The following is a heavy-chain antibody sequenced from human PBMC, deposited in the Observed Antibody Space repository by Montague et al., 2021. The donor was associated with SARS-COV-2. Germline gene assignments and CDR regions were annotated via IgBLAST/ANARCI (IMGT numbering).Heavy chain of an antibody. CDR2: MHFTGKT. D-gene: IGHD3-10*01. Sequence: SETLSLTCSVPALSITNNSWSWIRNTPVNGMQRNGCMHFTGKTNKSPFFSSRLTMSADTSKNQFSLKLTSVTAADTAIYFCARDRFDFGAGRQGTIDFWGQGTLVTVSS. CDR1: ALSITNNS. CDR3: ARDRFDFGAGRQGTIDF. J-gene: IGHJ4*02. V-gene: IGHV4-59*12.